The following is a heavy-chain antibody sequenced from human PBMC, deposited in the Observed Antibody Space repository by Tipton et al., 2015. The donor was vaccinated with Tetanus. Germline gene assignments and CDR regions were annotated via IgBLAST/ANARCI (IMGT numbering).Heavy chain of an antibody. Sequence: SLRLSCAASGFRFSYSGMHWVRQAPGKGLEWVAVIPFDGRNERYADSVKGRFIISRDNAENSLYLQVNSLRVEDTAVYYCARAISSRWGKHDAFDIWGQGTTVAVSS. CDR3: ARAISSRWGKHDAFDI. D-gene: IGHD3-16*01. J-gene: IGHJ3*02. V-gene: IGHV3-30*03. CDR1: GFRFSYSG. CDR2: IPFDGRNE.